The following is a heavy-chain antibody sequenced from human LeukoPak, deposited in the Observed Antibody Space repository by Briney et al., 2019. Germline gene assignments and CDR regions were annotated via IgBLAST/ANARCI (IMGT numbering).Heavy chain of an antibody. D-gene: IGHD6-19*01. CDR2: ISSSGSTI. V-gene: IGHV3-11*01. CDR3: AKDGVEQWLHFDY. J-gene: IGHJ4*02. CDR1: GFTFSDYY. Sequence: GGSLRLSCAASGFTFSDYYMSWIRQAPGKGLEWVSYISSSGSTIYYADSVKGRFTISRDNAKNSLYLQMNSLRAEDTAVYYCAKDGVEQWLHFDYWGQGTLVTVSS.